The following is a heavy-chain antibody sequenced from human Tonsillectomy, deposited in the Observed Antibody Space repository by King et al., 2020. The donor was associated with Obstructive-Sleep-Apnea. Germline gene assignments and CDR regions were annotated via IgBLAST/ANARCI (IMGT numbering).Heavy chain of an antibody. CDR2: INTNTGNP. V-gene: IGHV7-4-1*02. CDR3: ARDSVYYYGSGSYPYYYYGMDV. CDR1: GYTFTSYA. D-gene: IGHD3-10*01. J-gene: IGHJ6*02. Sequence: VQLVQSGSELKKPGASVKVSCKASGYTFTSYAMNWVRQAPGQGLEWMGWINTNTGNPTYAQGFTGRFVFSLVTSVSTAYLQISSLKAEDTAVYYCARDSVYYYGSGSYPYYYYGMDVWGQGTTVTVSS.